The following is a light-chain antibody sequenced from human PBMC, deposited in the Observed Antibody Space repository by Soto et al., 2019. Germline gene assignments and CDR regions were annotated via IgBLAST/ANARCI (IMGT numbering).Light chain of an antibody. V-gene: IGLV2-14*01. CDR1: SSDVGSYDY. J-gene: IGLJ3*02. CDR3: ISYTSSSTWV. Sequence: QSALTQPASVSGSPGQSIAISCTGTSSDVGSYDYVSWYQQHPGKAPKLMIYEVSNRPSGVSDRFSGSKSGNTASLTIFGLQAEDEADYYCISYTSSSTWVFGGGTKLTVL. CDR2: EVS.